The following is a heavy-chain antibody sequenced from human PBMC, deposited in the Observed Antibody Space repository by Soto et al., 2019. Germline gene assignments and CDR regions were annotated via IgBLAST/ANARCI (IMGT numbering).Heavy chain of an antibody. CDR1: GYSFTSYW. D-gene: IGHD3-22*01. CDR3: ARRDRSYYYDSSGSERPFDY. V-gene: IGHV5-51*01. CDR2: IYPGDSDT. Sequence: GASLKISCKGSGYSFTSYWIGWVRQMPGKGLEWMGIIYPGDSDTRYSPSFQGQVTISADKSISTAYLQWSSLKASDTAMYYCARRDRSYYYDSSGSERPFDYWGQGTLVTVSS. J-gene: IGHJ4*02.